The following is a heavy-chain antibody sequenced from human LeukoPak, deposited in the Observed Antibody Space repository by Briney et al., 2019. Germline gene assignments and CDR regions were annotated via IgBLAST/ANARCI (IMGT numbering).Heavy chain of an antibody. CDR1: GFTFSSYG. V-gene: IGHV3-30*02. CDR2: IRYDGSNK. Sequence: PGGSLRLSCAASGFTFSSYGMHWVGQAPGKRLEWVAFIRYDGSNKYYADSVKGRFTISRDNSKNTLYLQMNSLRAEDTAVYYCAKEGPNINWFDPWGQGTLVTVSS. CDR3: AKEGPNINWFDP. D-gene: IGHD2/OR15-2a*01. J-gene: IGHJ5*02.